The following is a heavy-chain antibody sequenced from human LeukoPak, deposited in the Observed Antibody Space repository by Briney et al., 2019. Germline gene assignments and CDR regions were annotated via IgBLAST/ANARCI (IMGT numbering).Heavy chain of an antibody. CDR1: GGTFSSYA. J-gene: IGHJ4*02. D-gene: IGHD1-26*01. Sequence: ASVKVSCKASGGTFSSYAISWVRQAPGQGLEWMGGIIPIFGTANYAQKFQGRVTITTDESTSTAYMELSSLRSEDTAVYYCARDASGGYAFGFDYWGQGTLVTVSS. V-gene: IGHV1-69*05. CDR3: ARDASGGYAFGFDY. CDR2: IIPIFGTA.